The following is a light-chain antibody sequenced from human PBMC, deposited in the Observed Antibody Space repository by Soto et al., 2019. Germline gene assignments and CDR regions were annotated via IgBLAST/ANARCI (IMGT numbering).Light chain of an antibody. CDR1: QSVSSA. V-gene: IGKV3-15*01. CDR3: QQYNDWPIT. J-gene: IGKJ5*01. Sequence: EIVMTQSPATLSVSPRERATLSCRASQSVSSALAWYQQKPGQAPRLLIFGASSRATGIPARFSGSGSGTDFSLTISSLQSEDFAVYYCQQYNDWPITFGQGTRLEIK. CDR2: GAS.